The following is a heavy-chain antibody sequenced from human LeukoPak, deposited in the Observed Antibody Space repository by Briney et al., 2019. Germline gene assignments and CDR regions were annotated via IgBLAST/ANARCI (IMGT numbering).Heavy chain of an antibody. D-gene: IGHD3-10*01. V-gene: IGHV4-39*07. CDR2: ISYSGTT. CDR3: ARSDGYGLVGI. J-gene: IGHJ3*02. Sequence: SETLSLTCTVSGGSISSSNYYWGWIRQSPGKGLEWIGSISYSGTTYYNPSLKSRVIILFDTAKNHFSLNLSSVTAADTAVYYCARSDGYGLVGIWGQGTMVTVSS. CDR1: GGSISSSNYY.